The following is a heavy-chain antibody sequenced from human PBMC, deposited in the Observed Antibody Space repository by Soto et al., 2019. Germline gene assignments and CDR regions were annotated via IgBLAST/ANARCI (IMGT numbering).Heavy chain of an antibody. D-gene: IGHD3-10*01. Sequence: PGGSLRLSCAASGFTFSSYSMNWVRRAPGKGLEWVSSISSSSSYIYYADSVKGRFTISRDNAKNSLYLQMNSLRAEDTAVYYCARDMFTYYYGSGSPTPNDYWGQGTLVTVSS. CDR1: GFTFSSYS. J-gene: IGHJ4*02. CDR2: ISSSSSYI. V-gene: IGHV3-21*01. CDR3: ARDMFTYYYGSGSPTPNDY.